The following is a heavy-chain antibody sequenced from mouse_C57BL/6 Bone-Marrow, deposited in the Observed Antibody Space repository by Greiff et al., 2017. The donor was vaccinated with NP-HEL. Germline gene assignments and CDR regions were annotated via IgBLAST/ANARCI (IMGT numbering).Heavy chain of an antibody. D-gene: IGHD2-4*01. CDR1: GYTFTDYN. Sequence: VQLKQSGPELVKPGASVKMSCKASGYTFTDYNMHWVKQSHGKSLEWIGYINPNNGGTSYNQKFKGKATLTVNKSSSTAYMELRSLTSEDSAVYYCARGDYDGTWFAYWGQGTLVTVSA. CDR2: INPNNGGT. J-gene: IGHJ3*01. V-gene: IGHV1-22*01. CDR3: ARGDYDGTWFAY.